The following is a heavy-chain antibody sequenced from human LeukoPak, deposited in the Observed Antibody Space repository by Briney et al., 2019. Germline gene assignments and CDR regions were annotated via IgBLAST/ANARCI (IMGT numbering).Heavy chain of an antibody. J-gene: IGHJ4*02. CDR3: AKGGYYYDSSGYYGLFDY. Sequence: GGSLRLSCAASGFTFDDYAMHWVRQAPGKGLEWVSGISRNSGSIGYADSVKGRFTISRDNAKNSLYLQMNSLRAEDMALYYCAKGGYYYDSSGYYGLFDYWGQGTLVTVSS. CDR2: ISRNSGSI. V-gene: IGHV3-9*03. D-gene: IGHD3-22*01. CDR1: GFTFDDYA.